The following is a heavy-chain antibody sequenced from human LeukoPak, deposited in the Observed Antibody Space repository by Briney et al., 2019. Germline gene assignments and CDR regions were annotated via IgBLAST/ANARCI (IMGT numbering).Heavy chain of an antibody. CDR3: ARGRPLVGATQNAFDI. V-gene: IGHV6-1*01. D-gene: IGHD1-26*01. CDR2: TYYRSKWSS. CDR1: GDTVSSNRAA. Sequence: SQTLSLTWAISGDTVSSNRAAWNWISQSPSRGLEWLGRTYYRSKWSSNYAVSVRGRITIHPDTSKNQFSLQLNSVTPEDTAVYYCARGRPLVGATQNAFDIWGQGTMVTVSS. J-gene: IGHJ3*02.